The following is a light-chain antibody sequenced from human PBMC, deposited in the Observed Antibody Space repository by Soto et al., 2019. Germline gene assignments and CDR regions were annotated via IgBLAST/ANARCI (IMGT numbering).Light chain of an antibody. Sequence: EIVLTQSPGTLSLSPGERATLSCRPSQSVSSSYLAWYQQKPGQAPRLLIYGASSRATGIPDRFSGSGSGTIFTLTISRLEPEDFVVYYCQQYGSSPPATFGQGTKVEIK. J-gene: IGKJ1*01. V-gene: IGKV3-20*01. CDR2: GAS. CDR1: QSVSSSY. CDR3: QQYGSSPPAT.